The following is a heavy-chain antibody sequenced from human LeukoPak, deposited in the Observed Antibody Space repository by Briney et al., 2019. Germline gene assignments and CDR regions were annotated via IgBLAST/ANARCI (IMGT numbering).Heavy chain of an antibody. CDR2: INHGRST. Sequence: PWGSLSLACAVSGGSISSHSRSRGRRQPAGKGVGRLWVINHGRSTNYTPSLKRRVTISIDNSSNHFSLKLRSVTAADRAVYYCARGLNTPHFYYWGQGTLVTVSS. J-gene: IGHJ4*02. D-gene: IGHD2-2*02. V-gene: IGHV4-4*02. CDR1: GGSISSHSR. CDR3: ARGLNTPHFYY.